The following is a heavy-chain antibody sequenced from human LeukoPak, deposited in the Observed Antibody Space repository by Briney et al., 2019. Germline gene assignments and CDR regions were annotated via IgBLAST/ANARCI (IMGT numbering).Heavy chain of an antibody. V-gene: IGHV3-30*04. CDR2: ISYDGGNK. CDR1: GFTFSSYA. D-gene: IGHD3-22*01. Sequence: GGSLRLSCAASGFTFSSYAMHWVRQAPGKGLEWVAVISYDGGNKYYADSVKGRFTISRDNSKNTLYLQMNSLRAEDTAVYYCASDSGYYDYWGQGTLVTVSS. CDR3: ASDSGYYDY. J-gene: IGHJ4*02.